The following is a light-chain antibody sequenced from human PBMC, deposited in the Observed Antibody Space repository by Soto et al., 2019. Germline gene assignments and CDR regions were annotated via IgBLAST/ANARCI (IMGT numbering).Light chain of an antibody. J-gene: IGLJ1*01. Sequence: QSALTQPASVSGSPGHAITISCSGTSSDVGACNYVSWYQQHPAKAPTLMIYDVSNRPSGVSNRFSGSKSSNTASLTISGLRAEDEADYYCNSYTSTNTYVFGTGTKVTVL. CDR1: SSDVGACNY. CDR2: DVS. CDR3: NSYTSTNTYV. V-gene: IGLV2-14*03.